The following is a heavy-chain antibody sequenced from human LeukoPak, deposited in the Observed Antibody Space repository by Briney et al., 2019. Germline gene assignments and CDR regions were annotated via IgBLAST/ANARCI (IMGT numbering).Heavy chain of an antibody. CDR3: ARAIWMRCSTSCYFGC. V-gene: IGHV1-8*01. CDR2: MNPNSGNT. CDR1: GYTFTSYD. Sequence: ASVKVSCKASGYTFTSYDINWVRQATGQGLEWMGWMNPNSGNTGYAQKFQGRVTMTRNTSISTAYMELSSLRSEDTAVYYCARAIWMRCSTSCYFGCWGQGTLVTVSS. J-gene: IGHJ4*02. D-gene: IGHD2-2*01.